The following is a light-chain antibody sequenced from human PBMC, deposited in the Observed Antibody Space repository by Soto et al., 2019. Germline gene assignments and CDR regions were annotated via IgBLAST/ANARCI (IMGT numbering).Light chain of an antibody. CDR2: GAS. Sequence: EIVLTQSPGTLSLSPGERATLSCRASQSVSYYLAWYQQKPGQAPRLLIYGASYRATGIPDRFSGSGSGTDFTLTISRLEPEDFAVYYCHQYGSSPSTFGQGTKVEIK. V-gene: IGKV3-20*01. CDR1: QSVSYY. J-gene: IGKJ1*01. CDR3: HQYGSSPST.